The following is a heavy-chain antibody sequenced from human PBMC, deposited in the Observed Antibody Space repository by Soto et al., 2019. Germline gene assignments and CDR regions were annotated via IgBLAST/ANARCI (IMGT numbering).Heavy chain of an antibody. CDR3: ARGNLDSSGWLGAEYFQH. V-gene: IGHV3-48*01. CDR2: ISSSSSTI. CDR1: GFTSSSYS. D-gene: IGHD6-19*01. Sequence: GGSLRLSCAASGFTSSSYSMHWVRQAPGKGLEWVSYISSSSSTIYYADSVKGRFTISRDNAKNSLYLQMNSLRAEDTAVYYCARGNLDSSGWLGAEYFQHWGQGTLVTVSS. J-gene: IGHJ1*01.